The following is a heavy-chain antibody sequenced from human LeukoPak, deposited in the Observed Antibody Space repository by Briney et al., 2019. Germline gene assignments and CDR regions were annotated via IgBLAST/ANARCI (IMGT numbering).Heavy chain of an antibody. J-gene: IGHJ6*04. D-gene: IGHD5-12*01. CDR1: GGTFSSYA. CDR2: IIPIFGTA. V-gene: IGHV1-69*13. Sequence: SVKVSCKASGGTFSSYAISWVRQAPGQGLEWMGGIIPIFGTANCAQKFQGRVTITADESTSTAYMELSSLRSEDTAVYYCARSPIYSGYDWFPYYYYGMDVWGKGTTVTVSS. CDR3: ARSPIYSGYDWFPYYYYGMDV.